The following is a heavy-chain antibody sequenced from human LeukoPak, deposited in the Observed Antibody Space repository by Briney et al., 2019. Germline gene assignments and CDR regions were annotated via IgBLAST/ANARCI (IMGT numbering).Heavy chain of an antibody. Sequence: ASSVNVSCQASGYTFTSYGFSWLGQASGQGLEWMEWISAYNGNTNYAQKFQGRVTITADESTSTAYMELSSLRAEDTGVYYCASNDYWGQGTLVTVSS. CDR1: GYTFTSYG. CDR2: ISAYNGNT. J-gene: IGHJ4*02. CDR3: ASNDY. V-gene: IGHV1-18*01.